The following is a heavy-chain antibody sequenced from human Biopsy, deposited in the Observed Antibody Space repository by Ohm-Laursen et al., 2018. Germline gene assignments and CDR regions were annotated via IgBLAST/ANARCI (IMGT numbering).Heavy chain of an antibody. CDR3: ARVGSGWAPFDK. CDR2: IFKDGNT. Sequence: GTLSLTCAVSGYSISSDYRWGWIRQAPGKTLEWLGNIFKDGNTHYNPSLRSRLIILIDTSKNQFSLMMTSVSGADTAVYFCARVGSGWAPFDKWGPGTLVTVSS. CDR1: GYSISSDYR. V-gene: IGHV4-38-2*01. J-gene: IGHJ4*02. D-gene: IGHD6-19*01.